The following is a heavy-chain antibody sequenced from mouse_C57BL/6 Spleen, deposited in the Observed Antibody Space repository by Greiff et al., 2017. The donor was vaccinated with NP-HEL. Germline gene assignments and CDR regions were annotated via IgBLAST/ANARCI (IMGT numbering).Heavy chain of an antibody. V-gene: IGHV1-52*01. CDR2: IDPSDSET. D-gene: IGHD1-1*01. CDR1: GYTFTSYW. CDR3: ASYGSSYDAMDY. J-gene: IGHJ4*01. Sequence: VKLQQPGAELVRPGSSVKLSCKASGYTFTSYWMHWVKQRPIQGLEWIGNIDPSDSETHYNQKFKDKATLTVDKSSSTAYMQLSSLTSEDSAVYYCASYGSSYDAMDYWGQGTSVTVSS.